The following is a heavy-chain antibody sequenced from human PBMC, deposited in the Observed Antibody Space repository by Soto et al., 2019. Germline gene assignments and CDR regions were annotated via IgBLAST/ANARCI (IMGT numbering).Heavy chain of an antibody. J-gene: IGHJ4*02. V-gene: IGHV3-7*01. D-gene: IGHD6-6*01. Sequence: EVQLVESGGGLVQRGGSLRLSCAASGFTFIQYWMTWVRQAPGKGLEWVANINQDGSQEYFVDSLKGRFTISRDNARNSLYRQMTSLRGEVTAVYYCARIGYSSSSLDYWGQGTLVTVSS. CDR1: GFTFIQYW. CDR2: INQDGSQE. CDR3: ARIGYSSSSLDY.